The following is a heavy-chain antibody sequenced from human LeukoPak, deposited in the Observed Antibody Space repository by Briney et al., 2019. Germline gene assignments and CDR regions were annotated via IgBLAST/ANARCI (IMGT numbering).Heavy chain of an antibody. CDR2: INHSGST. CDR3: ARAESHYYGSGDSGAFDI. J-gene: IGHJ3*02. Sequence: SETLSLTCAVYGGSFSGYYWSWIRQPPGKGLEWIGEINHSGSTNYNPSLKSRVTISVDTSKNQFSLKLSSVTAADTAVYYCARAESHYYGSGDSGAFDIWGQGTMVTVSS. V-gene: IGHV4-34*01. D-gene: IGHD3-10*01. CDR1: GGSFSGYY.